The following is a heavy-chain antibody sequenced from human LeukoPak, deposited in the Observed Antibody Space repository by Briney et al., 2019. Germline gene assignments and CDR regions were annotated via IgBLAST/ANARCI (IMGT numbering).Heavy chain of an antibody. CDR3: ARDSYCSGGSCYFDY. V-gene: IGHV3-21*01. J-gene: IGHJ4*02. CDR2: ISSSSSYI. D-gene: IGHD2-15*01. Sequence: GGSLRLSCAASGFTFSSYSMNWVRQAPGKGLEWVSSISSSSSYIYYADSVKGRFTISRDNAKNSLYLQMNSLRAEDTAVYYCARDSYCSGGSCYFDYWGQGTLVTVSS. CDR1: GFTFSSYS.